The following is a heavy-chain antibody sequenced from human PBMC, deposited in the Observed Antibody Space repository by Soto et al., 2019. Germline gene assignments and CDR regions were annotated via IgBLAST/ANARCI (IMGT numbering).Heavy chain of an antibody. CDR1: GYTFTSYG. CDR2: ISAYNGNT. CDR3: ARELWFGELLGWFDP. V-gene: IGHV1-18*01. D-gene: IGHD3-10*01. J-gene: IGHJ5*02. Sequence: ASVKVSCKASGYTFTSYGISWVRQAPGQGLEWMGWISAYNGNTNYAQKLQGRVTMTTDTSTSTAYMELRSLRSDDTAVYYCARELWFGELLGWFDPWGQGTLVTVSS.